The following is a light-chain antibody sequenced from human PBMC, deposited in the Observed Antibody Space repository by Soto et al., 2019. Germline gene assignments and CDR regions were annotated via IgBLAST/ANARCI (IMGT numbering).Light chain of an antibody. CDR1: QSVSSSY. CDR2: GAS. CDR3: QQYGSSPGST. V-gene: IGKV3-20*01. Sequence: EIVLTQSPGTLSLSPGERATLSCRASQSVSSSYLACYQQKPGQAPRLLIYGASSRATGIPARFSGSGSGTAFIITISRLEPEDFAVYYCQQYGSSPGSTFGPGTKVDIK. J-gene: IGKJ3*01.